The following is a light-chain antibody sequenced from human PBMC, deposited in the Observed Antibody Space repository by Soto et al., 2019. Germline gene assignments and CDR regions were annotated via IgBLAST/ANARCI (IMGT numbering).Light chain of an antibody. CDR2: GAF. CDR3: QQYLSLPIT. Sequence: EIVLTQSPGTLSLSPGERATLSCRASQSVSGSRLAWYHQKPGQAPRLLIYGAFNRVTGIPVRFSGSGSGTDFTLAISRVESEDFAVYYCQQYLSLPITFGQGTRLEIK. J-gene: IGKJ5*01. CDR1: QSVSGSR. V-gene: IGKV3-20*01.